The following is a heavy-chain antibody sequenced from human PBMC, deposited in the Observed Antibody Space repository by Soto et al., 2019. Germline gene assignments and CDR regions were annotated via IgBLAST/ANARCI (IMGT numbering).Heavy chain of an antibody. D-gene: IGHD2-21*01. J-gene: IGHJ4*02. V-gene: IGHV4-30-2*01. CDR3: ARGVIH. Sequence: SETLSLTCAVSGGSISSGGYSWSWIRQPPGKGLEWIGYIYHSGSTNYNPSLKSRVTISVDKSKNQFSLKLSSVTAADTAVYYCARGVIHWGQGTLVTVSS. CDR1: GGSISSGGYS. CDR2: IYHSGST.